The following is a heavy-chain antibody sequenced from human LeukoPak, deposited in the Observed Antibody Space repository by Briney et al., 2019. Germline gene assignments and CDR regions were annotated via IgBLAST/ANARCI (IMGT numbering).Heavy chain of an antibody. CDR1: DGSISSGGYS. Sequence: SETLSLTCAVSDGSISSGGYSWSWIRQPPGKGLEWIGYIYHSGSTYYNPSLKSRVTISVDRSKNQFSLKLSSVTAADTAVYYCARGLTYYYGSGSQSWYFDYWGQGTLVTVSS. V-gene: IGHV4-30-2*01. CDR3: ARGLTYYYGSGSQSWYFDY. D-gene: IGHD3-10*01. J-gene: IGHJ4*02. CDR2: IYHSGST.